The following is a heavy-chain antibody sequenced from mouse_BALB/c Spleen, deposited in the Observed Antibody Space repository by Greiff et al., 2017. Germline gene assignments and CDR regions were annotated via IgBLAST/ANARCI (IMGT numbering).Heavy chain of an antibody. CDR2: IWSGGST. CDR3: ACIVATWDDAMDY. J-gene: IGHJ4*01. Sequence: VQLQESGPGLVQPSQSLSITCTASGFSLTSYGVHWVRQSPGKGLEWLGVIWSGGSTDNNAAFISRLSIIKDNSKSQVFFKMNSLHASDTAIYSCACIVATWDDAMDYWGQGTSVTVSS. CDR1: GFSLTSYG. D-gene: IGHD1-1*01. V-gene: IGHV2-2*02.